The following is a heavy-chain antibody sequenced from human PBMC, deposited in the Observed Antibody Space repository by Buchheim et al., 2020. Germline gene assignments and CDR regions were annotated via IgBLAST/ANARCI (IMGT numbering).Heavy chain of an antibody. CDR2: IYYSGST. CDR3: AVDGDFLNWFDP. J-gene: IGHJ5*02. V-gene: IGHV4-39*01. D-gene: IGHD4-17*01. CDR1: GGSISSSSYY. Sequence: QLQLQESGPGLVKPSETLSLTCTVSGGSISSSSYYWGWIRQPPGKGLEWIGSIYYSGSTYYNPSLQNRVPISVDKSKNQFSLKLSSVTAADTAVYYCAVDGDFLNWFDPWGQGTL.